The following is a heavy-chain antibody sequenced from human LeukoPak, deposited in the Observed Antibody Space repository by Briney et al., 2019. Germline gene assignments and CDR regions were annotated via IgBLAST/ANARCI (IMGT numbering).Heavy chain of an antibody. D-gene: IGHD4/OR15-4a*01. CDR1: GFTFSDHY. CDR3: VRGYDYGGVVYFDC. CDR2: IRNKATSYST. V-gene: IGHV3-72*01. J-gene: IGHJ4*02. Sequence: GGSLRLSCAASGFTFSDHYMEWVRQAPGKGLEWVGRIRNKATSYSTEYVASVKGRFTISRDDSNNSLYLHMNSLKTEDTAVYYCVRGYDYGGVVYFDCWGQGTLVTVSS.